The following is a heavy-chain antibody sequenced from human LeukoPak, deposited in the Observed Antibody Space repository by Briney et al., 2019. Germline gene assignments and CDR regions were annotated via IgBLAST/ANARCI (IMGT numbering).Heavy chain of an antibody. D-gene: IGHD2/OR15-2a*01. J-gene: IGHJ4*02. CDR3: TRSPEGNSPSFD. CDR1: GFTFSSYA. V-gene: IGHV3-72*01. CDR2: IRNKPRSYTT. Sequence: GGSLRLSCAASGFTFSSYAMSWVRQAPGKGLEWVARIRNKPRSYTTEYAATVKGRFAISRDDSKNSVFLQLNSLETEDTAVYYCTRSPEGNSPSFDWGEGTLVTVSS.